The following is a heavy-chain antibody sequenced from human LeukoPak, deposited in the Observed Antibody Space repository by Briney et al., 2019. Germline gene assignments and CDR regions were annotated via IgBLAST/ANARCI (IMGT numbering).Heavy chain of an antibody. CDR1: GFTFSNYA. D-gene: IGHD5-18*01. CDR2: ISGSGGST. J-gene: IGHJ4*02. V-gene: IGHV3-23*01. Sequence: GGSLRLSCAASGFTFSNYAMSWVRQAPGKGLEWVSVISGSGGSTYYADSVKGQFTIFRDNSKNTVYLQMNSLRADDTAAYYCAKGDTGMVRRYYFDYWGQGTLVTVSS. CDR3: AKGDTGMVRRYYFDY.